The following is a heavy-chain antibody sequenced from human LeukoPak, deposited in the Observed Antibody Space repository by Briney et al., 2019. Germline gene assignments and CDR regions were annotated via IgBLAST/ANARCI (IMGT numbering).Heavy chain of an antibody. CDR1: GYSISSGYY. J-gene: IGHJ3*02. D-gene: IGHD6-6*01. Sequence: PSETLSLTCTVSGYSISSGYYWGWIRQPPGKGLEWIGSIYHSGSTYYNPSLKSRVTISVDTSKNQFSLKVSSVTAADTAVYYCARDVARQLGAFDIWAQGTMVTVSS. CDR3: ARDVARQLGAFDI. V-gene: IGHV4-38-2*02. CDR2: IYHSGST.